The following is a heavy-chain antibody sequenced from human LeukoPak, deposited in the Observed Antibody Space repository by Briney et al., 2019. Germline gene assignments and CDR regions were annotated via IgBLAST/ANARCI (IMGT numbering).Heavy chain of an antibody. CDR3: ATTRNVDIVDFDY. D-gene: IGHD5-12*01. J-gene: IGHJ4*02. CDR1: GFPFSSYA. Sequence: GSLGLSCAASGFPFSSYAMSWVRQAPGKGLEWVSAINGSGGSTYYADSVKGRFTNSRDNSKNTLYLQMNSLRAEDTVVYYCATTRNVDIVDFDYWGQGTLVSVSS. V-gene: IGHV3-23*01. CDR2: INGSGGST.